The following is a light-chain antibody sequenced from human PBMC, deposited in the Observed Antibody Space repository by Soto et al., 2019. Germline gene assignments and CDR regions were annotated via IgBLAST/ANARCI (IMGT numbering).Light chain of an antibody. V-gene: IGKV3-20*01. CDR2: GTS. J-gene: IGKJ1*01. CDR1: QTVAYTS. CDR3: QQYVTTPRT. Sequence: EIVLTQSPGILSLSPGARATLSCRASQTVAYTSLAWYQQRPGQAPRLLIYGTSTRATGTPDRFIGSGSGTAFTLTISRLEPEDFAVYYCQQYVTTPRTFGQWTKVE.